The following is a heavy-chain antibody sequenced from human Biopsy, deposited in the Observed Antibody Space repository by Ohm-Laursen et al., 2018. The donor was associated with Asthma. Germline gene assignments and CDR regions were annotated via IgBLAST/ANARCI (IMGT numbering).Heavy chain of an antibody. D-gene: IGHD3-10*01. CDR1: GGSISSSSYY. J-gene: IGHJ6*02. CDR3: ARGPNYHGSGRAPIGMDV. CDR2: IYYNGRT. Sequence: SETLSLTWTVSGGSISSSSYYWGWIRQPPGKGLEWIGSIYYNGRTYYNPSLKSRVTISVDTSKKQFSLRLNSVTAADTAVYYCARGPNYHGSGRAPIGMDVWGQGTTVTVSS. V-gene: IGHV4-39*07.